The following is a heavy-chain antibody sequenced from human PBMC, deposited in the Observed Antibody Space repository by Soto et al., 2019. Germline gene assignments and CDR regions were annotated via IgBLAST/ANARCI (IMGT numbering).Heavy chain of an antibody. Sequence: GGSLRLSCAASGFTFSSYGMHWVRQAPGKGLEWVAVIWYDGSNKYYADSVKGRFTISRDNSKNTLYLQMNSLRAEDTAVYYCARETAARPNYYGMDVWGQGTTVTVSS. J-gene: IGHJ6*02. CDR3: ARETAARPNYYGMDV. D-gene: IGHD6-6*01. CDR1: GFTFSSYG. CDR2: IWYDGSNK. V-gene: IGHV3-33*01.